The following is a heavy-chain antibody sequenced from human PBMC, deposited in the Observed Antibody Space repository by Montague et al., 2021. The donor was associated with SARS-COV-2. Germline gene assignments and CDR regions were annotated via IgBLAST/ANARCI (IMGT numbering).Heavy chain of an antibody. D-gene: IGHD2-15*01. CDR2: TNPDESTT. Sequence: SLRLSCAASGFTFSTSWMHWVRQAPGKGLVGVSLTNPDESTTYYADSVKGRFTISRDNAKNTLYLQMNSLTAEDSAVYYCTRDQGYRACDVWGQGTVVTVSS. CDR1: GFTFSTSW. J-gene: IGHJ3*01. CDR3: TRDQGYRACDV. V-gene: IGHV3-74*01.